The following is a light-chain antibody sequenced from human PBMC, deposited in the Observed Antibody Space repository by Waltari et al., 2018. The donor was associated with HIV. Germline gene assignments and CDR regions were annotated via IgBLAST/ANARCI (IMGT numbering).Light chain of an antibody. J-gene: IGLJ1*01. CDR1: SSNIGRNT. CDR2: GNN. V-gene: IGLV1-44*01. CDR3: GAWDDSLSGPYV. Sequence: QSVLTQPPSASGTPGQRVTISCSGSSSNIGRNTVNWYQHLPGTAPKLLIYGNNQRPSGVPDRFSASKSGTAASLAISGLQSEDEAVYYCGAWDDSLSGPYVFGTGTKVTVL.